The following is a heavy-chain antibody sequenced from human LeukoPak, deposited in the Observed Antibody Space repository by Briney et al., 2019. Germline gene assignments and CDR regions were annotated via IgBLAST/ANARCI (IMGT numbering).Heavy chain of an antibody. D-gene: IGHD6-6*01. V-gene: IGHV3-21*01. Sequence: PGGSLRLSCAASGFTFSSYSMNWVRQAPGKGLEWVSSISSSSSYIYYADSVKGRFTISRDNAKNSLYLQMNSLRAEDTAVYYCARASPADYYGLDVWGQGTAVTVSS. CDR2: ISSSSSYI. CDR3: ARASPADYYGLDV. CDR1: GFTFSSYS. J-gene: IGHJ6*02.